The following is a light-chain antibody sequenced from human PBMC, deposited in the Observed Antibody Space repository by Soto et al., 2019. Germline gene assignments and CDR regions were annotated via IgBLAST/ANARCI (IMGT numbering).Light chain of an antibody. CDR3: MQALQIPPT. Sequence: DIVMTQSPLSLSVTPGEPASISCSSSQSLLHSNGYNYLDWYMQKPGQSPRLLVYTGFNRASAVPGRFSGSGSGTEFTLKISRVEAEDVGVYYCMQALQIPPTFGQGTKVEIK. CDR2: TGF. V-gene: IGKV2-28*01. CDR1: QSLLHSNGYNY. J-gene: IGKJ1*01.